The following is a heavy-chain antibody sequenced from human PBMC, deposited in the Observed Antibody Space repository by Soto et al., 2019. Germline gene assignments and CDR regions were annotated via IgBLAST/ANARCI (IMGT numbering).Heavy chain of an antibody. CDR1: GGSSSSGSYY. V-gene: IGHV4-39*01. CDR3: ARISVASRYMDV. Sequence: SENLSLTCTVSGGSSSSGSYYWGWIRQSPGKELEWIGSFYYSGSTYYSPSLRSRVTISGDTSRKQISLRLSSVTAADTAVYYCARISVASRYMDVRGKGTTVTVSS. D-gene: IGHD5-12*01. J-gene: IGHJ6*03. CDR2: FYYSGST.